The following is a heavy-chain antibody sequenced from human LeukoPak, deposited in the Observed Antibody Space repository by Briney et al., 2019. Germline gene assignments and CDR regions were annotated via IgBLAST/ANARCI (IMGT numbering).Heavy chain of an antibody. D-gene: IGHD3-10*01. Sequence: WASVKVSCKASGYTFTSYGISWVRQAPGKGLEWMGGFDPEDGETIYAQKFQGRVTMTGDTSTDTAYMELSSLRSEDTAVYYCATELMVRGVGNYGMDVWGQGTTVTVSS. CDR1: GYTFTSYG. V-gene: IGHV1-24*01. CDR2: FDPEDGET. CDR3: ATELMVRGVGNYGMDV. J-gene: IGHJ6*02.